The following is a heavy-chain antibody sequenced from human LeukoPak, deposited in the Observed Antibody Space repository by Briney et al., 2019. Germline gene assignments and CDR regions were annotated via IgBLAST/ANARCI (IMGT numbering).Heavy chain of an antibody. CDR1: GNSFGDYY. D-gene: IGHD2-15*01. CDR2: IYTSGST. V-gene: IGHV4-4*07. J-gene: IGHJ4*02. Sequence: SETLSLTCTVSGNSFGDYYWSWIRQPAGKGLEWIGRIYTSGSTTYNPSLKSRVTMSVDTSKSQFSLKLSSVTAADTAVYYCARDNIVVVAATKAYYFDYWGQGTLVTVSS. CDR3: ARDNIVVVAATKAYYFDY.